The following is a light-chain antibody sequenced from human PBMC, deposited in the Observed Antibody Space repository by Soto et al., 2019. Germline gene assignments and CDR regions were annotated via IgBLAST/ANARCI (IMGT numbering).Light chain of an antibody. J-gene: IGKJ1*01. Sequence: EIMMTQSPGTLSASPGERATLSCRASQSVSSNLAWYQQKPGQAPRLLIYAVSTRATGIPARFSGSGSGTEFTLTLSSLQSEDFPVYYCQHYNKWPLTFGQGTKVDIK. CDR3: QHYNKWPLT. V-gene: IGKV3-15*01. CDR2: AVS. CDR1: QSVSSN.